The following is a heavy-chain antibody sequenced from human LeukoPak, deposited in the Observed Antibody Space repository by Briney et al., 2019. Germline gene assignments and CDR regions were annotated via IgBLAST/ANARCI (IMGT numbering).Heavy chain of an antibody. CDR2: LSSDGRST. CDR1: GFTVSTYW. V-gene: IGHV3-74*01. Sequence: GGSLRLSCEVSGFTVSTYWMHWVRQGPGKGLEWVARLSSDGRSTNYADFVKGRATISRDNAKNTLFLEMSGLRADDTAVYYCARSYNYRFDYWGQGTLVVVSS. D-gene: IGHD3-22*01. CDR3: ARSYNYRFDY. J-gene: IGHJ4*02.